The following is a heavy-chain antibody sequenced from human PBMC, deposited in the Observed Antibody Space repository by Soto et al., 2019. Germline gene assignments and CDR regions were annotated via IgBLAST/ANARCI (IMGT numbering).Heavy chain of an antibody. CDR3: ARRGAAPLSTSRNDHFDY. D-gene: IGHD1-1*01. V-gene: IGHV3-30*03. CDR1: GFTFSNYG. CDR2: IADDGSSK. J-gene: IGHJ4*02. Sequence: QVQLVESGGGVVQPGRSLRLSCAASGFTFSNYGMHWVRQAPGKGLEWVAVIADDGSSKYYDDSVRGRFTISRDNAKNALFLQMNSLRAADAAVYYCARRGAAPLSTSRNDHFDYWGQGTLGTVSS.